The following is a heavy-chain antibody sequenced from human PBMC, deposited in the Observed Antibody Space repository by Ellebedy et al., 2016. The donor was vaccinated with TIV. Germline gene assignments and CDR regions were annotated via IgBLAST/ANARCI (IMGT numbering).Heavy chain of an antibody. Sequence: PGGSLRLSCAASGFNFNGYAMSWVRQVAGKGLEWLSDISASGTITYYADSVKGRFTISRDNSKNTLYLQMNSLRAEDTAVYYCARDRGYGDPPDGFDIWGQGTMVTVSS. J-gene: IGHJ3*02. CDR2: ISASGTIT. V-gene: IGHV3-23*01. D-gene: IGHD4-17*01. CDR1: GFNFNGYA. CDR3: ARDRGYGDPPDGFDI.